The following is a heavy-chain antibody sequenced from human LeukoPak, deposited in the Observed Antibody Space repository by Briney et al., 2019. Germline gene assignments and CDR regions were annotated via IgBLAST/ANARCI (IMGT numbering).Heavy chain of an antibody. V-gene: IGHV1-69*13. CDR2: IIPIFGTA. Sequence: SVKVSCKASGGTSSSYAISWVRQAPGQGLEWMGGIIPIFGTANYAQKFQGRVTITADESTSTAYMELSSLRSEDTAVYYCARAGGGPRYGSYYYYYMDVWGKGTTVTVSS. J-gene: IGHJ6*03. D-gene: IGHD3-16*01. CDR3: ARAGGGPRYGSYYYYYMDV. CDR1: GGTSSSYA.